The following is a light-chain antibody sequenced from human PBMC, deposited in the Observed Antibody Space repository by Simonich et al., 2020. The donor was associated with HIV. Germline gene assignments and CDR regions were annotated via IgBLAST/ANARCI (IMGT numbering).Light chain of an antibody. Sequence: DIQMTQSPSSLSASVGDRVTITCRASQSISSYLNWYQQKPGKAPKLLIYAASSLQSGVPSRFIGSGSGTDFTLTISSLQPEDFAVYYCQQYNDWPLYTFGQGTKLEIK. CDR3: QQYNDWPLYT. CDR2: AAS. V-gene: IGKV1-39*01. J-gene: IGKJ2*01. CDR1: QSISSY.